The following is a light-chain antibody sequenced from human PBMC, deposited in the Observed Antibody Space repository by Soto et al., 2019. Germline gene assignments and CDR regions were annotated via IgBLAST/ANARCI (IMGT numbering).Light chain of an antibody. J-gene: IGKJ1*01. Sequence: DVQMTQSPSSLSASLGDRVAITCRSSQSIMGYLNWFQQKPGKAQKLMIYAASSLQSGVPSRFSGSGSGTDFTLTISSLQPEDFATYYCQQSHSIPWTFGQGTKVEIK. CDR3: QQSHSIPWT. V-gene: IGKV1-39*01. CDR2: AAS. CDR1: QSIMGY.